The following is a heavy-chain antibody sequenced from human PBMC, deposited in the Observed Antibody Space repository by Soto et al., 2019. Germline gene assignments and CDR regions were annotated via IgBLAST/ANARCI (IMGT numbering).Heavy chain of an antibody. CDR1: GYTFTSYA. CDR3: AKGSAPSTFDY. Sequence: QVQLVQSGAEVKKPGASVKVSCKASGYTFTSYAMHWVRQAPGQRLEWMGWVNAGNGNTKYSQKFQGRVTITRDTSASTAYMELSSLRSEDTAVYYCAKGSAPSTFDYWGQGTLVTVSS. V-gene: IGHV1-3*01. J-gene: IGHJ4*02. CDR2: VNAGNGNT.